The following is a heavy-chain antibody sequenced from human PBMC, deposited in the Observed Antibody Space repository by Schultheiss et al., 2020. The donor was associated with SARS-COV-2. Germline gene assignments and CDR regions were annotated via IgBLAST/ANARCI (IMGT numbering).Heavy chain of an antibody. CDR1: GFTFSSYE. CDR2: ISSSGSTI. J-gene: IGHJ4*02. Sequence: GGSLRLSCAASGFTFSSYEMNWVRQAPGKGLEWVSYISSSGSTIYYADSVKGRFTISRDNAKNSLYLQMNSLRAEDTAVYYCARDSLGYCGGDCYRSLWGQGTLVTVSS. V-gene: IGHV3-48*03. CDR3: ARDSLGYCGGDCYRSL. D-gene: IGHD2-21*01.